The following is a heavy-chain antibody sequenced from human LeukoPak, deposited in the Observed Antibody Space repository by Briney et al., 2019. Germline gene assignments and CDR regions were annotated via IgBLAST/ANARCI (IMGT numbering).Heavy chain of an antibody. Sequence: GGSLRLSCVASGFTFSDYAMSWVRQAPGKGLEWVSGISDSGGSTYYADSVKGRCTISRDHSKNTVSLQMNNLRAEDTAVYFCARHDSFIPYWGQGTLVTVTS. J-gene: IGHJ4*02. CDR1: GFTFSDYA. CDR3: ARHDSFIPY. CDR2: ISDSGGST. D-gene: IGHD3-16*02. V-gene: IGHV3-23*01.